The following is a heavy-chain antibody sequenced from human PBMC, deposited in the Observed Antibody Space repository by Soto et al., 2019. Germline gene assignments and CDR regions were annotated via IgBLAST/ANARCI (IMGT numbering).Heavy chain of an antibody. D-gene: IGHD2-8*01. J-gene: IGHJ6*01. Sequence: QGQLVQSGPEAKKPGASVKVSCKASGYTFSRYGISWVRQAPGQGLEWMGWISGYNGDTKYAQKVQGRVTMTIDTSTYTAYMELRSLTSDATAIYYCAKNGQPPYYYYGMDVW. CDR3: AKNGQPPYYYYGMDV. CDR2: ISGYNGDT. CDR1: GYTFSRYG. V-gene: IGHV1-18*01.